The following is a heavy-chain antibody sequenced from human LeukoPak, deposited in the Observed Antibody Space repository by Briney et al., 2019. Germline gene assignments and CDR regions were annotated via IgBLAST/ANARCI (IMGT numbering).Heavy chain of an antibody. V-gene: IGHV3-30*03. CDR2: ISYDGSNK. CDR3: ARVRSVVITYMDY. Sequence: GGSLRLSCAASGFTFSSYGIHWVRQAPGKGLEWVSVISYDGSNKYYADSVKGRFTISRDNSKNTLYLQMNSLRAEDTAVYYCARVRSVVITYMDYWGQGTLVTVSS. CDR1: GFTFSSYG. D-gene: IGHD3-22*01. J-gene: IGHJ4*02.